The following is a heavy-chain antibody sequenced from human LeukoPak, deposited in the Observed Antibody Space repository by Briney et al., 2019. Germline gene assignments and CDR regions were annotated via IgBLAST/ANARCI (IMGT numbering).Heavy chain of an antibody. D-gene: IGHD3-22*01. Sequence: GGSLRLSCAASGFTFSSYWMSWVRQAPGKGLEWVANIKQDGSEKYYADSVKGRFTISRDNAKNSLYLQMNSLRAEDTALYYCAKAFIEDYYDSSGTFDYWGQGTLVTVSS. J-gene: IGHJ4*02. CDR2: IKQDGSEK. CDR1: GFTFSSYW. V-gene: IGHV3-7*03. CDR3: AKAFIEDYYDSSGTFDY.